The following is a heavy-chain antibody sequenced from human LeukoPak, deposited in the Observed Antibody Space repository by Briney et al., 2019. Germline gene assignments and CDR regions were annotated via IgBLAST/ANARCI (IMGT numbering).Heavy chain of an antibody. CDR2: ISASGGST. D-gene: IGHD5-24*01. V-gene: IGHV3-23*01. Sequence: GGSLRLSCAASGFTFSSYAMIWVRQAPGKGLEWVSGISASGGSTYYADSVKGRFTISRDNSKNTLFLQMNSLRAEDTAVYYCAKKAWLHEVDYWGQGTLVTVSS. CDR3: AKKAWLHEVDY. J-gene: IGHJ4*02. CDR1: GFTFSSYA.